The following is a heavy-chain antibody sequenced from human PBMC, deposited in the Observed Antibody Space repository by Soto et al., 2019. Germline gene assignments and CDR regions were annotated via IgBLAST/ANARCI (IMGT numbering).Heavy chain of an antibody. Sequence: QVQLVQSGAEVKKPGSSVKVSCKASGGTFSSYTISWVRQAPGQGLEWMGRIIPILGIANYAQKFQGRVTTTAEKPTRTAYMELSSLRCGETAVYDCAAEGAAGNAGGMDVWGQGTTVTVSS. J-gene: IGHJ6*02. CDR3: AAEGAAGNAGGMDV. CDR2: IIPILGIA. CDR1: GGTFSSYT. D-gene: IGHD6-13*01. V-gene: IGHV1-69*02.